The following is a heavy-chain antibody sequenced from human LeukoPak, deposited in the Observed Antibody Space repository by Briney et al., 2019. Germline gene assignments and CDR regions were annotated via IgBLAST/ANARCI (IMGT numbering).Heavy chain of an antibody. CDR3: AKGFAAAGIDFDY. CDR1: GFTFSSYG. Sequence: QSGGSLRLSCAASGFTFSSYGMHWVRQAPGKGLEWVVNINQDASRKYYAGSVTGRFSVSRDNAQNSLHLQMDSLRAEDTAVYYCAKGFAAAGIDFDYWGQGTLVTVSS. CDR2: INQDASRK. J-gene: IGHJ4*02. V-gene: IGHV3-7*03. D-gene: IGHD6-13*01.